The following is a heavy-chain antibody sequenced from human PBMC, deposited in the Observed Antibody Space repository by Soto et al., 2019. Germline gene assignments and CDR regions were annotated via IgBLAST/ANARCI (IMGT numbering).Heavy chain of an antibody. J-gene: IGHJ4*02. CDR1: GFTFSSYA. Sequence: GPLLRPCSASGFTFSSYAMSWVRQAPGKGLEWVSAISGSGGSTYYADSVKGRFTISRDNSKNTLYLQMNSLRAEDTAVYYCEKDLYTYYDFWSGYYSFDYWGQGTLVTVYS. CDR2: ISGSGGST. V-gene: IGHV3-23*01. D-gene: IGHD3-3*01. CDR3: EKDLYTYYDFWSGYYSFDY.